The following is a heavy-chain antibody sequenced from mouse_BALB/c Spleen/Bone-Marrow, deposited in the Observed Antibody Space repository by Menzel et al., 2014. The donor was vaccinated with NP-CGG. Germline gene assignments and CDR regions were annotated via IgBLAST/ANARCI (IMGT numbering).Heavy chain of an antibody. V-gene: IGHV1S34*01. D-gene: IGHD2-4*01. CDR3: ARGGTMTSTDAMDY. J-gene: IGHJ4*01. CDR2: ISCYNGAT. Sequence: LVKTGASVKISCKASGYSFTGYYMHWVKQSHGKSLEWIGYISCYNGATRYNQKFKGKATFTVDTSSSTAHMQFNSLTYEDSAVYFCARGGTMTSTDAMDYWGQGTSVTVSS. CDR1: GYSFTGYY.